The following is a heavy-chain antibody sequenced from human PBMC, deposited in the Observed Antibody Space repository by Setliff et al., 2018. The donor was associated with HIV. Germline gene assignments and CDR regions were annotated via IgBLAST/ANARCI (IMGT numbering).Heavy chain of an antibody. CDR2: ISAYNGST. CDR3: ARAPFTSGHYGADY. J-gene: IGHJ4*02. Sequence: ASVKVSCKTSGYTFTGYYMHWVRQAPGQGLEWMGWISAYNGSTGYAQRFQGRVTMTRDTSRGTVYMELRSLRSEDTAVYCCARAPFTSGHYGADYWGQGTLVTVSS. V-gene: IGHV1-2*02. CDR1: GYTFTGYY. D-gene: IGHD3-10*01.